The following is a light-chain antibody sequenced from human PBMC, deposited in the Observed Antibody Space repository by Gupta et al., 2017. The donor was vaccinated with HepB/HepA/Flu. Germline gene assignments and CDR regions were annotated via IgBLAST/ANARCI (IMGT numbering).Light chain of an antibody. CDR3: HRRNNWST. V-gene: IGKV3-11*01. Sequence: IVLTQSPAPLSLSPGERATLSSWASLSVGTSLAWYQQKPGQAPRLLIYDASHRATGIPARFSGSGSGTDFTLTISALEPEDSAVYYCHRRNNWSTFGGGTKVEIK. CDR2: DAS. J-gene: IGKJ4*01. CDR1: LSVGTS.